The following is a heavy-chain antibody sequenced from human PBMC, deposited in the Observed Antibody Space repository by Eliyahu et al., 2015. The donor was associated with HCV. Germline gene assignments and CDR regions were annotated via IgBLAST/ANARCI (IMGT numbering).Heavy chain of an antibody. CDR3: VRRFHCSTDHCLIGDNKIDS. D-gene: IGHD2-2*01. J-gene: IGHJ5*01. Sequence: QVQLHESGPGLVKPSETLSLTCTVSGGSISTSDFFWGWIRQPPGKGLEWIADMYYSGTTHYNSPLKSRVTISVDTSKNKFSLSLTSVTAADTAVYYCVRRFHCSTDHCLIGDNKIDSWGQGTLVTVSS. V-gene: IGHV4-39*01. CDR1: GGSISTSDFF. CDR2: MYYSGTT.